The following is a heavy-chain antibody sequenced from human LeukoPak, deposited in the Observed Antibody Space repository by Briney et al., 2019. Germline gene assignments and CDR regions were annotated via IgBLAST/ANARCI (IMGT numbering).Heavy chain of an antibody. CDR2: ISSSGDIV. CDR3: ATETVAGTFDN. Sequence: GGSLRLSCAASGFTFSEYYMSWIRQAPGKGLEWVSDISSSGDIVSYADSVKGRFTVSRDNAKNSLYLQMNSLRAEDTAVYYCATETVAGTFDNWGQGTLVTVSS. D-gene: IGHD6-19*01. V-gene: IGHV3-11*01. CDR1: GFTFSEYY. J-gene: IGHJ4*02.